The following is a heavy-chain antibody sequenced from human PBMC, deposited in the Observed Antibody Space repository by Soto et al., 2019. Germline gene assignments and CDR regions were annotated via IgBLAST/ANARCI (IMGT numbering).Heavy chain of an antibody. V-gene: IGHV3-64*01. CDR2: ISSNGGST. Sequence: GGSLRLSCAASGFTFSSYAMHWVRQAPGKGLEYVSAISSNGGSTYYANSVKGRFTISRDNSKNTLYLQMGSLRAEDMAVYYCARGERVVPAAMKVSYYYYYMDVWGKGTTVTVSS. CDR3: ARGERVVPAAMKVSYYYYYMDV. CDR1: GFTFSSYA. J-gene: IGHJ6*03. D-gene: IGHD2-2*01.